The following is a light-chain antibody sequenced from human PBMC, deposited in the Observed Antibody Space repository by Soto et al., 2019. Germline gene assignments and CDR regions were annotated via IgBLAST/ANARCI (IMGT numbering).Light chain of an antibody. CDR2: DVS. J-gene: IGLJ2*01. CDR1: SSDVGDYNY. V-gene: IGLV2-14*01. CDR3: SSFTTSSSVV. Sequence: QSALTQPASESGSPGQSITISCTETSSDVGDYNYVSWYQQHPGKAPKLMLYDVSNRPSGVSNRFSGSKSGNTASLTISGLQAEDEAEYYCSSFTTSSSVVFGGETKLTVL.